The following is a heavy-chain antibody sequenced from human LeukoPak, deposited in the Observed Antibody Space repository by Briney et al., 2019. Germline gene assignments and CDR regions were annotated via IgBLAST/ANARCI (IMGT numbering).Heavy chain of an antibody. CDR1: GGSFSGYY. CDR2: INHSGST. D-gene: IGHD6-6*01. J-gene: IGHJ4*02. Sequence: PSETLSLTCAVYGGSFSGYYWSWIRQPPGKGLEWIGQINHSGSTNYNPSLKSRVTISVDTSKNQFSLKLTSVTAADTAVYYCAGLYTSDIKYDYWGQGTLVTVSS. CDR3: AGLYTSDIKYDY. V-gene: IGHV4-34*01.